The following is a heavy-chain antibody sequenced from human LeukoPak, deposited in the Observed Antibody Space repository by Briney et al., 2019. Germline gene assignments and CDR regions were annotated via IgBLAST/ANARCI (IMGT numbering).Heavy chain of an antibody. CDR1: GFTFSSYA. V-gene: IGHV3-23*01. CDR3: AKDQDIVVVPAADNFDP. CDR2: ISGSGGST. Sequence: SGGSLRLSCAASGFTFSSYAMSWVRQAPGKGLEWVSAISGSGGSTYYADSVKGRFTISRDNSKNTLYLQMNSLRAEDTAVYYCAKDQDIVVVPAADNFDPWGQGTLVTVSS. J-gene: IGHJ5*02. D-gene: IGHD2-2*01.